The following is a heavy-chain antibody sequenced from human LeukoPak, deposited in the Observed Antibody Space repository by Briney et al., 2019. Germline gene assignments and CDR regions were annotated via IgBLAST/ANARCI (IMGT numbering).Heavy chain of an antibody. CDR2: IYYSGST. D-gene: IGHD2-2*01. V-gene: IGHV4-39*01. CDR1: GGSISSSSYY. CDR3: ARLSPAAKYYFDY. J-gene: IGHJ4*02. Sequence: SETLSLTCTVSGGSISSSSYYWGWIRQPPGKGLEWIGSIYYSGSTYYNPSLKSRVTISVDTSKNQFSLKLSSVTAADTAVYYCARLSPAAKYYFDYWGQGTLVTVSS.